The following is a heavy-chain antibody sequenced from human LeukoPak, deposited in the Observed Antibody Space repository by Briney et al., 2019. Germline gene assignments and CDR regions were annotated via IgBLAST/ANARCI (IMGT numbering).Heavy chain of an antibody. CDR1: GGSISSSSYY. CDR3: ARQTAYSSSSTDWFDP. V-gene: IGHV4-30-2*01. CDR2: IYHSGST. D-gene: IGHD6-6*01. Sequence: SETLSLTCTVSGGSISSSSYYWSWIRQPPGKGLEWIGYIYHSGSTYYNPSLKSRVTISVDRSKNQFSLKLSSVTAADTAVYYCARQTAYSSSSTDWFDPWGQGTLVTVSS. J-gene: IGHJ5*02.